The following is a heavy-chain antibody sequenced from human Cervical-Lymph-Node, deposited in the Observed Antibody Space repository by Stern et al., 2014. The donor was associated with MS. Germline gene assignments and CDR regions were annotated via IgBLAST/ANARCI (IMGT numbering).Heavy chain of an antibody. D-gene: IGHD2-21*01. CDR3: AAIGPRMEGACFDI. J-gene: IGHJ3*02. CDR1: GAPVSSGGYY. V-gene: IGHV4-31*03. Sequence: QVQLQESGPGLVKPSQTLSLSCTVSGAPVSSGGYYWTWIRQLPGKGLEWVGYIPHTGATFYNPSLKSRVAISVDTSENQFSLKLTSVTAADTAVYYCAAIGPRMEGACFDIWGQGTMVTVSS. CDR2: IPHTGAT.